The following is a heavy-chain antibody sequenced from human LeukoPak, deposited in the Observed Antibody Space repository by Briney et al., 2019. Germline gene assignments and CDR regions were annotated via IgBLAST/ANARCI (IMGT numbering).Heavy chain of an antibody. V-gene: IGHV3-53*04. CDR2: IYTGGST. J-gene: IGHJ6*02. CDR3: AISGSSYYYSMDV. Sequence: PGGSLRLSCAASGFTVSSNYMSWVRQAPGKGLEWVSVIYTGGSTHYAESVKGRFTISRQNSKNTLYLQMSSLRPEDTAVYYCAISGSSYYYSMDVWGQGTTVTVSS. D-gene: IGHD1-26*01. CDR1: GFTVSSNY.